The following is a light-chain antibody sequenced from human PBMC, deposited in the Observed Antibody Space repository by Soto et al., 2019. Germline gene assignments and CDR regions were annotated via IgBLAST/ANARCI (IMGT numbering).Light chain of an antibody. V-gene: IGKV1-5*03. Sequence: DLQITPSPFTLSASVGDRVTITFRASQSISSWLAWYQQKPGKAPKLLIYKASSLESGIPARFSGSGSGTDFTLTISSLQPEDFATYYCLQDYNYPWTFGQGTKVDI. CDR3: LQDYNYPWT. CDR2: KAS. J-gene: IGKJ1*01. CDR1: QSISSW.